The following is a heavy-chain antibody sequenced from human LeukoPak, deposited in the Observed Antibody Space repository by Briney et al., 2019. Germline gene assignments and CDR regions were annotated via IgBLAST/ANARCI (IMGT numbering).Heavy chain of an antibody. CDR1: GFTFSSHA. V-gene: IGHV3-23*01. CDR3: ARVAPEAYYYYGMDV. Sequence: GGSLRLSCTPSGFTFSSHAMSWVRQAPGKGLEWVSGISGNGAGTYYADSVKGRFTISRDNSKNTLYLQMNSLRAEDTAVYYCARVAPEAYYYYGMDVWGQGTTVTVSS. J-gene: IGHJ6*02. CDR2: ISGNGAGT.